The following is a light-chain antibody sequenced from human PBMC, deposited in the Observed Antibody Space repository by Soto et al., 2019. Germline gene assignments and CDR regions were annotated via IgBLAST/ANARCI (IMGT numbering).Light chain of an antibody. J-gene: IGKJ1*01. V-gene: IGKV1-5*01. CDR3: QQYGSSPRT. CDR1: QSISSW. Sequence: DIQMTQSPSTLSASVGDRVTITCRASQSISSWLAWYQQKPGKAPKLLIYDASSLESGVPSRFSGSGSGTEFTLTISSLQPDEFATYYCQQYGSSPRTFGQGTKVEIK. CDR2: DAS.